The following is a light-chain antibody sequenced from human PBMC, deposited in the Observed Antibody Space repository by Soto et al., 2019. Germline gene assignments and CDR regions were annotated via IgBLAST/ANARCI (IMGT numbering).Light chain of an antibody. CDR3: HQSYSTRTWT. Sequence: DIQMTQSPSSLSASVGDRVTISCRASQSISSYLMWCQQRPGGAPKLLIYAAASIQRGVPSRFSGSSSGTDFSLIISRRQPYDFSAFYCHQSYSTRTWTFGQGTKVDIK. J-gene: IGKJ1*01. V-gene: IGKV1-39*01. CDR2: AAA. CDR1: QSISSY.